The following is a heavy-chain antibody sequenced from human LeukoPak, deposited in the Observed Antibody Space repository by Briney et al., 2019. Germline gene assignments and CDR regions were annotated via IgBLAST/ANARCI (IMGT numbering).Heavy chain of an antibody. V-gene: IGHV3-64*01. CDR1: GFTFSRSG. D-gene: IGHD3-3*01. J-gene: IGHJ6*03. CDR3: AATITGGNYYYMDV. CDR2: ISSGGGST. Sequence: GGSLRLSCAASGFTFSRSGMRWVRQAPGKGLESVSGISSGGGSTYYANSVKGRFIISRDNSKNPLYLQMGSLGAEDMAVYYCAATITGGNYYYMDVWGKGTTVSVSS.